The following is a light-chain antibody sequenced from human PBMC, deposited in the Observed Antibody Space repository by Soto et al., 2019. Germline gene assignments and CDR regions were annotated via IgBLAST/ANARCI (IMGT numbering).Light chain of an antibody. Sequence: QSALTQPASVSGSPGQSITISCTGTSSDVGGSHFVSWYQQHPGKAPKPIIYDVTDRPSGVSDRFSGSISGNTASLTISGLQAEDEADYYCRSYTTSSTLVVFGGGTKLTVL. CDR1: SSDVGGSHF. CDR3: RSYTTSSTLVV. V-gene: IGLV2-14*01. CDR2: DVT. J-gene: IGLJ2*01.